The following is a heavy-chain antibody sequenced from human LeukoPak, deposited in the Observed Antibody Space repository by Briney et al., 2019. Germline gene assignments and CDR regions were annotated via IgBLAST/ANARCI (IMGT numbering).Heavy chain of an antibody. Sequence: ASVKVSCKASGYTFTGYYMHWVRQAPGQGLEWMGRINPNSGSTNYAQKFQGRVTMTRDTSISTAYMELSRLRSDDTAVYYCARGYSSGWYEYWGQGTLAPSPQ. CDR2: INPNSGST. D-gene: IGHD6-19*01. CDR1: GYTFTGYY. CDR3: ARGYSSGWYEY. V-gene: IGHV1-2*06. J-gene: IGHJ4*02.